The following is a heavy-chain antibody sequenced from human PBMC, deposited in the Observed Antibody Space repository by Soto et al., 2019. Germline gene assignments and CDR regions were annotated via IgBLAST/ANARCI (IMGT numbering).Heavy chain of an antibody. CDR3: ARFKRGYSYGSVIDF. Sequence: PSETLSLTCTGSGGSINPYYGNWIRQPPGKRLEWLGYIFYSGSTTYNPSLKRRVTISVDTSKNQFALKLRSVTAADTATYYCARFKRGYSYGSVIDFWGQGTLVPVSS. CDR2: IFYSGST. CDR1: GGSINPYY. J-gene: IGHJ4*02. V-gene: IGHV4-59*01. D-gene: IGHD5-18*01.